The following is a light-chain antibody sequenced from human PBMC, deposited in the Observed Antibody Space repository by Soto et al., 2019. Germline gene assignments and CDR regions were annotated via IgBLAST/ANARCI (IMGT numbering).Light chain of an antibody. CDR1: QSVSSTY. J-gene: IGKJ4*01. V-gene: IGKV3-20*01. CDR3: QQHGSSQT. CDR2: GAS. Sequence: EIVLTQSPGTLSLSPGERAALSCRASQSVSSTYLAWYQQKPGQAPRLLIYGASSRATGIPDRFSGSGSGTDFTLTISRLEPEDFEVYYCQQHGSSQTFGGGTKVEIK.